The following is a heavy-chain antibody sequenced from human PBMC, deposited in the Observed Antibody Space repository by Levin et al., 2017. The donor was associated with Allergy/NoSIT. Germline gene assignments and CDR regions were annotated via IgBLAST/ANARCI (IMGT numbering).Heavy chain of an antibody. CDR1: GGSISSYY. J-gene: IGHJ6*03. Sequence: SETLSLTCTVSGGSISSYYWSWIRQPPGKGLEWIGYIYYSGSTNYNPSLKSRVTISVDTSKNQFSLKLSSVTAADTAVYYCARAVEFRPDYGDYLVYYYYYMDGWGKGTTVTVSS. CDR2: IYYSGST. V-gene: IGHV4-59*01. CDR3: ARAVEFRPDYGDYLVYYYYYMDG. D-gene: IGHD4-17*01.